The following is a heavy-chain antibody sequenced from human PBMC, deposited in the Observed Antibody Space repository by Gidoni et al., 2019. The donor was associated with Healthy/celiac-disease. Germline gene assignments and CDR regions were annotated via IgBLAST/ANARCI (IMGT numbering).Heavy chain of an antibody. CDR1: GGSISSYY. V-gene: IGHV4-59*01. D-gene: IGHD2-15*01. CDR2: IYYSGST. CDR3: AKGPFTCSGGSCYFDAFDI. Sequence: QVQLQESGPGLVKPSETLSLTCTVSGGSISSYYWSWIRQPPGKGLEWIGYIYYSGSTNYNPSLKSRVTISVDTSKNQFSLKLSSVTAAYTAVYYCAKGPFTCSGGSCYFDAFDIWGQGTMVTVSS. J-gene: IGHJ3*02.